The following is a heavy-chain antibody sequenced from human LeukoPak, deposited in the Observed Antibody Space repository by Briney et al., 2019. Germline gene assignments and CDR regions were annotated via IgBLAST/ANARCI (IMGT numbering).Heavy chain of an antibody. V-gene: IGHV1-24*01. CDR1: GYTLTELS. CDR3: ARAIAPGWFDP. CDR2: FDPEDGET. D-gene: IGHD1-14*01. J-gene: IGHJ5*02. Sequence: ASVKVSCKVSGYTLTELSMHWVRQAPGKGLEWMGGFDPEDGETIYAQKLQGRVTMTTDTSTSTAYMELRGLRSDDTAVYYCARAIAPGWFDPWGQGTLVTVSS.